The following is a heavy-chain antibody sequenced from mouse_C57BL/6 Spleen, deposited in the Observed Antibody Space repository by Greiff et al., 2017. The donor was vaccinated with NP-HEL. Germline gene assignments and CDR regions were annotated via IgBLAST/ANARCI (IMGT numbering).Heavy chain of an antibody. CDR2: IYPGDGDT. Sequence: VQLQQSGPELVKPGASVKISCKASGYAFSSSWMNWVKQRPGKGLEWIGRIYPGDGDTNYNGKFKGKATLTADKSSSTAYMQLSSLTSADSAVYFCARVGYFYAMDYWGQGTSVTVSS. CDR3: ARVGYFYAMDY. V-gene: IGHV1-82*01. J-gene: IGHJ4*01. D-gene: IGHD2-3*01. CDR1: GYAFSSSW.